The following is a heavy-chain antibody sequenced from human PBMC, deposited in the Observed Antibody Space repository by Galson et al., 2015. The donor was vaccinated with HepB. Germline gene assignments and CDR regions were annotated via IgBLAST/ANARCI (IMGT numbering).Heavy chain of an antibody. D-gene: IGHD3-22*01. CDR3: ARIYRGSSGYYHVFDY. CDR2: ISAYNGNT. V-gene: IGHV1-18*04. Sequence: SVKVSCKASGYTFTSYGISWVRQAPGQGLEWMGWISAYNGNTNYAQKLQGRVTMTTDTSTSTAYMELRSLRSDDTAVYYCARIYRGSSGYYHVFDYWGQGTLGTVSS. CDR1: GYTFTSYG. J-gene: IGHJ4*02.